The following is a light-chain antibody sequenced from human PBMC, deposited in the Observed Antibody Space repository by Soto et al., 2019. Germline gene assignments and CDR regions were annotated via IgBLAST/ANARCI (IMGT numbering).Light chain of an antibody. V-gene: IGKV3-20*01. CDR2: GAS. Sequence: DIVLTQSPGTLSLSPGQRATLSCRASETVRSNFLTWYQQKPGQAPRLLISGASTMATGITDRFSGSGSGTDFTLTISRVESADVAMYSCKQYGGSPLLTFGGGTKLEI. J-gene: IGKJ4*01. CDR1: ETVRSNF. CDR3: KQYGGSPLLT.